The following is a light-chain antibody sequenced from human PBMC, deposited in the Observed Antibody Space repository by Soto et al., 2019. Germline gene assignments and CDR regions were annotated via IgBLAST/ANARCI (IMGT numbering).Light chain of an antibody. V-gene: IGKV1-39*01. CDR2: AAS. CDR1: PSIRSY. J-gene: IGKJ4*01. Sequence: DIQMTQSPSSLSASVEDRVTITCRGSPSIRSYLNWYQHKPGKAPKLLIYAASSLESGVTSRFSGSGSGTDSTNTISSLQPEDFATYYCQQSYSPRRLTFGGGTKVDI. CDR3: QQSYSPRRLT.